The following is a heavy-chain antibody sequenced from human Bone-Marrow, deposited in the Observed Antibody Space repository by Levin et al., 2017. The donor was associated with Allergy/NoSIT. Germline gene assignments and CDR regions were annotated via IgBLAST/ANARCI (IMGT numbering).Heavy chain of an antibody. Sequence: SGPTLGKPTETLTLTCTVSGFSLSNPRMGVTWIRQPPGKALEWLAHIFSNDEKSYNTSLKSRLTISKDTSKGQVVLSLTNMDPVDTATYYCARMVGEIIAPDYWGQGTLVTVSS. CDR1: GFSLSNPRMG. V-gene: IGHV2-26*01. J-gene: IGHJ4*02. CDR3: ARMVGEIIAPDY. D-gene: IGHD2/OR15-2a*01. CDR2: IFSNDEK.